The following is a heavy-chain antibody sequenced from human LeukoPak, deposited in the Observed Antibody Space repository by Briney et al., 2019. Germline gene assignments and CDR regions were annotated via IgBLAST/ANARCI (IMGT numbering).Heavy chain of an antibody. J-gene: IGHJ4*02. CDR1: GVTFRNYW. D-gene: IGHD3-22*01. Sequence: GGSLTLSCAASGVTFRNYWMAWVRQAPARGLEWVANIKEDGSVKNYVDSVRGRFTISRDNAYNSLYLEMNSLRAEDTAVYYRARDVGGGYHLSTENHRGQGTLVTVSS. CDR3: ARDVGGGYHLSTENH. V-gene: IGHV3-7*04. CDR2: IKEDGSVK.